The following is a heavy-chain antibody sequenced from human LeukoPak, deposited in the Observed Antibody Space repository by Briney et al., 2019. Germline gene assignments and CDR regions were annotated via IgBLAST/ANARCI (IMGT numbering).Heavy chain of an antibody. CDR3: ARGRGMATIYYFDY. Sequence: SETLSLTCAVSGGSISSGGYSWSWIRQPPGKGLGWIGYIYHSGSTYYNPSLKSRVTISVDTSKNQFSLKLSSVTAADTAVYYCARGRGMATIYYFDYWGQGTLVTVSS. V-gene: IGHV4-30-2*01. CDR2: IYHSGST. CDR1: GGSISSGGYS. D-gene: IGHD5-24*01. J-gene: IGHJ4*02.